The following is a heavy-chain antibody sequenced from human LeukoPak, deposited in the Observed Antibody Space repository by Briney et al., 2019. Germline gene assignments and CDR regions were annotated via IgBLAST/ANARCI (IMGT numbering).Heavy chain of an antibody. CDR3: AKQYSSSWHYLDY. V-gene: IGHV3-23*01. CDR2: ISGGGGST. D-gene: IGHD6-13*01. CDR1: GFTFTSYS. Sequence: GGSLRLSCAASGFTFTSYSMNWVRQAPGKGLEWVSTISGGGGSTYYADSVKGRFTISRDNSKNTLYLQVNSLKAEDTAVYHCAKQYSSSWHYLDYWGQGTLVTVSS. J-gene: IGHJ4*02.